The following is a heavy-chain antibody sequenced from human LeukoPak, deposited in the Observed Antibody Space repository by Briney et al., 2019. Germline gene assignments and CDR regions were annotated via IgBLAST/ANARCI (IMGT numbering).Heavy chain of an antibody. CDR2: ISSSGSTI. D-gene: IGHD5-18*01. Sequence: PGGSLRLSCAASGFTFSDYYMSWIRQAPGKGLEWVSYISSSGSTIYYADSVKGRFTVSRDNSKNTLYLQMNSLRAEDTAVYYCARSGTNVDTAMAVNWGQGTLVTVSS. CDR3: ARSGTNVDTAMAVN. V-gene: IGHV3-11*04. CDR1: GFTFSDYY. J-gene: IGHJ4*02.